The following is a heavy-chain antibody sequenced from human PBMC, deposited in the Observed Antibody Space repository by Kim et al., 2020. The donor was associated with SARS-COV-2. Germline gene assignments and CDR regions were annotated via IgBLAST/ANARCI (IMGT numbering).Heavy chain of an antibody. D-gene: IGHD6-13*01. CDR1: GGSISSSSYY. CDR3: ATKRQHPDQYFDY. V-gene: IGHV4-39*01. J-gene: IGHJ4*02. Sequence: SETLSLTCTVSGGSISSSSYYWGWIRRPPGKGLEWIGSIYYSGSTYYNPSLKSRVTISVDTSKNQFSLKLSSVTAADTAVYYCATKRQHPDQYFDYWGQGTLVTVSS. CDR2: IYYSGST.